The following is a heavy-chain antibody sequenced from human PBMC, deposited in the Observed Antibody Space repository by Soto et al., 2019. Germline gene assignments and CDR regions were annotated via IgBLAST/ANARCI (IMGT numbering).Heavy chain of an antibody. V-gene: IGHV1-69*05. CDR1: GGTFSSYA. CDR3: AGGGEQWLVQDWFDP. D-gene: IGHD6-19*01. Sequence: QVQLVQSGAEVKKPGSSVKVSCKASGGTFSSYAISWVRQAPGQGLEWMGGIIPIFGTANYAQKFQGRVTITPDESTTTACLELSSLRSEDTAGYHSAGGGEQWLVQDWFDPWGQGTLVTVSS. CDR2: IIPIFGTA. J-gene: IGHJ5*02.